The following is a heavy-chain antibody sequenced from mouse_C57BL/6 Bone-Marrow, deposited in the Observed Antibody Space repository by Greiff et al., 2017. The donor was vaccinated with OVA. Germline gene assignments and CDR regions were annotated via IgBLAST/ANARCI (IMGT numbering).Heavy chain of an antibody. J-gene: IGHJ2*01. CDR1: GYAFSSSW. V-gene: IGHV1-82*01. CDR3: ASRDYDFDY. Sequence: QVQLKESGPELVKPGASVKISCKASGYAFSSSWMNWVKQRPGKGLEWIGRIYPGDGDTNYNGKFKGKATLTADKSSSTAYMQLSSLTSEDSAVYFCASRDYDFDYWGQGTTLTVSS. D-gene: IGHD1-1*01. CDR2: IYPGDGDT.